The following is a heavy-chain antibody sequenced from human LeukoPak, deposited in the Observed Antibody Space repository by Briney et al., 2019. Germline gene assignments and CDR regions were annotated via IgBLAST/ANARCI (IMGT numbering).Heavy chain of an antibody. V-gene: IGHV3-30*18. CDR1: GFTFSSYG. D-gene: IGHD6-19*01. Sequence: GGSLRLSCAASGFTFSSYGMHWVRQAPSKGLEWVAVISYDGSNKYYADSVKGRFTISRDNSKNTLYLQMNSLRAEDTAVYYCAKARSGWYWGDYWGQGTLVTVSS. J-gene: IGHJ4*02. CDR2: ISYDGSNK. CDR3: AKARSGWYWGDY.